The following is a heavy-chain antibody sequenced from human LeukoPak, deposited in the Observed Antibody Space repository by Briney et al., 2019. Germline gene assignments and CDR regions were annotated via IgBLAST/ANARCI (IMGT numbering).Heavy chain of an antibody. Sequence: NTGESLKISCKGSGYSFTTYWIDWVRQMPGKALEWMGIIYPGDSDTRYNPSFRGQVTISADKSIRTAYLQWSSLKASDTAIYYCATLGYYDNSSYLYAFHIWGQGTTVTVSS. CDR2: IYPGDSDT. D-gene: IGHD3-22*01. J-gene: IGHJ3*02. V-gene: IGHV5-51*01. CDR1: GYSFTTYW. CDR3: ATLGYYDNSSYLYAFHI.